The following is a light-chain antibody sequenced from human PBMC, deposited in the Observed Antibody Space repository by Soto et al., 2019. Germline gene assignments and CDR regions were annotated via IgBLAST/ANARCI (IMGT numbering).Light chain of an antibody. J-gene: IGLJ1*01. CDR3: CSYAGSYTHYV. Sequence: QSALTQPRSVSGSPGQSVTISCTGTSSDVDDYNYVSWYQQHPGKAPKLMIYDVSKRPSGAPDRFSGSKSGNTASLTISGLRAADEADYYCCSYAGSYTHYVFGTGTKLTVL. CDR2: DVS. CDR1: SSDVDDYNY. V-gene: IGLV2-11*01.